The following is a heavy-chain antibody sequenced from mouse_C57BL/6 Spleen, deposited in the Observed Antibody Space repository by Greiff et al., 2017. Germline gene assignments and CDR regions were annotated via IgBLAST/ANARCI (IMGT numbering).Heavy chain of an antibody. J-gene: IGHJ3*01. CDR1: GFTFSNYW. CDR2: IRLKSDNYAT. Sequence: DVKLVESGGGLVQPGGSMKLSCVASGFTFSNYWMNWVRQSPEKGLEWVAQIRLKSDNYATHYAESVKGRFTISRDDSKTSVYQQMNNLRAEDTGIDYCTAGGNDWFAYWGQGTLVTVSA. CDR3: TAGGNDWFAY. V-gene: IGHV6-3*01.